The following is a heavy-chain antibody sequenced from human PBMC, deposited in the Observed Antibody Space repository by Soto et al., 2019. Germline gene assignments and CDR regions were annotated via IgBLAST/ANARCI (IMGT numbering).Heavy chain of an antibody. Sequence: PSETLSLTCTLSGGSISSPSHYWGWVRQPPGKGLEWIGSIFYTGRTYYTPSLKSRVSISVDTSKNQFSLNLSSVTAADTAVYFCAGQTFTIAAASFGRSNWFDPWGPGTLVTVSS. CDR1: GGSISSPSHY. CDR3: AGQTFTIAAASFGRSNWFDP. D-gene: IGHD6-25*01. CDR2: IFYTGRT. J-gene: IGHJ5*02. V-gene: IGHV4-39*01.